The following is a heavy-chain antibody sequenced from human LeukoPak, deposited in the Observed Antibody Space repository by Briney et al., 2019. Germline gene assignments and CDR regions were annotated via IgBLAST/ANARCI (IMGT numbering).Heavy chain of an antibody. CDR3: ATPYCSGISCLDVFNM. J-gene: IGHJ3*02. D-gene: IGHD2-15*01. Sequence: SETLSLTCSGSGVSISDGRYYWTWLRQHPGKGLEWIGYKYYSGSAKYNPSLKSRLTISVDPSKNQFSLQLRSVTAADTAMYYCATPYCSGISCLDVFNMWGQGTMVTVSS. CDR2: KYYSGSA. CDR1: GVSISDGRYY. V-gene: IGHV4-31*03.